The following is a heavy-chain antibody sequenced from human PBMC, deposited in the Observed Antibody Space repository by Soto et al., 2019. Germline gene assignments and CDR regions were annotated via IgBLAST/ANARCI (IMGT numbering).Heavy chain of an antibody. J-gene: IGHJ4*02. CDR1: GYTFTSYG. Sequence: QVQLVQSGAEAKKPGASVKVSCKASGYTFTSYGISWVRQAPGQGLEWMGWISAYNGNTNYAQKLQGRVTMTTDTSTSTAYMELRSLRSDDTAVYYCARDPGRTTPVATMIIDYWGQGTLVTVSS. CDR3: ARDPGRTTPVATMIIDY. D-gene: IGHD5-12*01. V-gene: IGHV1-18*01. CDR2: ISAYNGNT.